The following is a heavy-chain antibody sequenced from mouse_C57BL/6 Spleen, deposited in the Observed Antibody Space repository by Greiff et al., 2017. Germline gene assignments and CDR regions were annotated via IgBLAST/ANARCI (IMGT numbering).Heavy chain of an antibody. CDR3: ASLVPFYYGYDEDAMDY. CDR2: IWSGGST. V-gene: IGHV2-2*01. CDR1: GFSLTSYG. J-gene: IGHJ4*01. Sequence: QVQLQQSGPGLVQPSQSLSITCTVSGFSLTSYGVHWVRQSPGKGLEWLGVIWSGGSTDYNAAFISRLSISKDNSKSQVFFKMNSLQADDTAIYDCASLVPFYYGYDEDAMDYWGQGTSVTVSS. D-gene: IGHD2-2*01.